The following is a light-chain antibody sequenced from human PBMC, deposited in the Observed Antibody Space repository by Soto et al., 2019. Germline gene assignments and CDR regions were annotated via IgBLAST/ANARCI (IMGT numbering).Light chain of an antibody. J-gene: IGKJ1*01. Sequence: DIQMTQSPSTLSASVGDRVTITCRASQSISSWLAWYQQKPGKAPKLLIYDASSLESGVPSRFSASGFGTDFTLAISGLESEDYGTYYCHQYYSFPPWTFGQGTKVDIK. CDR3: HQYYSFPPWT. CDR1: QSISSW. CDR2: DAS. V-gene: IGKV1-5*01.